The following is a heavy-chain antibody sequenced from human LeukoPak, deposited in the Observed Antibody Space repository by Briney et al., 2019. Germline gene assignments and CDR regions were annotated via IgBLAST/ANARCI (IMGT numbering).Heavy chain of an antibody. CDR2: IGTAGDT. D-gene: IGHD4-17*01. CDR3: ARADSGLYGDYRSGAFDI. Sequence: GGSLRLSCAASGFTFSSYDMHWVRQATGKGLDWVSAIGTAGDTYYPGSVKGRFTISRENAKNSLYLQMNSLRAGDTAVYYCARADSGLYGDYRSGAFDIWGQGTMVTVSS. J-gene: IGHJ3*02. CDR1: GFTFSSYD. V-gene: IGHV3-13*01.